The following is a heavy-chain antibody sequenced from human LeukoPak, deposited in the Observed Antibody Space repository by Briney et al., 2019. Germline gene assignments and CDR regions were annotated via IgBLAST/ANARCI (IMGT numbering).Heavy chain of an antibody. V-gene: IGHV4-34*01. CDR3: ARGRTEPGIAAAGTDY. D-gene: IGHD6-13*01. J-gene: IGHJ4*02. CDR2: INHSGST. Sequence: SETLSLTCAVYGGSFSGYYWSWIRQPPGKGLEWIGEINHSGSTNYNPSLKSRVTISVDTSKNQFSLKLSSVTAADTAVYYCARGRTEPGIAAAGTDYWGQGTLVTVSS. CDR1: GGSFSGYY.